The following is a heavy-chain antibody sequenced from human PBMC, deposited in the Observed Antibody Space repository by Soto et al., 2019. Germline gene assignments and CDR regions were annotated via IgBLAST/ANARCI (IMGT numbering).Heavy chain of an antibody. D-gene: IGHD3-10*01. V-gene: IGHV4-34*01. CDR2: INYSETT. CDR3: ARRYGSGKYYFDF. CDR1: GGSFSGHY. J-gene: IGHJ4*02. Sequence: PSETLCLTCAADGGSFSGHYCSWVRQPPGKGLEWIGEINYSETTNYNPSLESPVTVSVDSFKNQCTLKVTSVTAADTAVYYCARRYGSGKYYFDFWGQGTPVTVSS.